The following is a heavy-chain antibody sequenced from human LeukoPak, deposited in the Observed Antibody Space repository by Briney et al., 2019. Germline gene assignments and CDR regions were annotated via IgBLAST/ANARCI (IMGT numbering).Heavy chain of an antibody. CDR3: ARDLAVAATIDY. CDR1: GFTFISYS. Sequence: GGSLRLSCAASGFTFISYSMNWVRQAPGQGLEWVSSISSSSSYTNYADSVKGRFTISRDNAKNSLYLQMNSLRAEDTAVYYCARDLAVAATIDYWGQGTLVTVSS. J-gene: IGHJ4*02. V-gene: IGHV3-21*04. D-gene: IGHD2-15*01. CDR2: ISSSSSYT.